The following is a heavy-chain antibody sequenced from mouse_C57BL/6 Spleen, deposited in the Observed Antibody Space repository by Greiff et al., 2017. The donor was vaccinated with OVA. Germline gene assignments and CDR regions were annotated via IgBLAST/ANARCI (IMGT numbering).Heavy chain of an antibody. CDR3: TREVRYDYDDGGYFDV. Sequence: EVKLMESGEGLVKPGGSLKLSCAASGFTFSSYAMSWVRQTPEKRLEWVAYISSGGDYIYYADTVKGRFTISRDNARNTLYLQMSSLKSEDTAMYYCTREVRYDYDDGGYFDVWGTGTTVTVSS. D-gene: IGHD2-4*01. CDR2: ISSGGDYI. J-gene: IGHJ1*03. V-gene: IGHV5-9-1*02. CDR1: GFTFSSYA.